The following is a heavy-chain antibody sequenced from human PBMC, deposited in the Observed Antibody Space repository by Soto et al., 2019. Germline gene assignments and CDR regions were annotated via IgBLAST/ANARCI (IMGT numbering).Heavy chain of an antibody. CDR2: IIPIFGTT. CDR1: GGTFSNYA. D-gene: IGHD6-13*01. Sequence: QVQLVQSGAEVKKPGSSVKVSCKASGGTFSNYAISWVRQAPGQGLEWMGGIIPIFGTTNYAQRFQGRVTISADESTSTAYMELSSLRSEDTAVYYCARVSSSWYKHYFDYWGQGTLVTVSS. V-gene: IGHV1-69*12. CDR3: ARVSSSWYKHYFDY. J-gene: IGHJ4*02.